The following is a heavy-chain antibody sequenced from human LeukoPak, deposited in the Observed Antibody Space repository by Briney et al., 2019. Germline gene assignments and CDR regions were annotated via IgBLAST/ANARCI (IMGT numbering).Heavy chain of an antibody. CDR1: GFTLSPFSNAW. D-gene: IGHD5-24*01. J-gene: IGHJ4*02. Sequence: PGGSLRLSCAASGFTLSPFSNAWMSWVRQAPGKGLEWVGRIKSKAHGGTLEYAAPVKGRFTISRDDSENTLYLQMSSLKTEDTAVYYCATDRDATHLNYWGQGTLVTVSS. V-gene: IGHV3-15*01. CDR3: ATDRDATHLNY. CDR2: IKSKAHGGTL.